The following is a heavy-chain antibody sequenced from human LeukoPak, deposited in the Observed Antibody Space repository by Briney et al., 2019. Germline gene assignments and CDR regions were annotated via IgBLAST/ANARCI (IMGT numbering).Heavy chain of an antibody. CDR3: ARFHYCGGDCYSGFDY. Sequence: GSLRLSCAASGFTVSSNYMSWVRQAPGRGLEWVSVIYSGGSTYYADSVKGRFTISRDNAKNSLYLQMNSLRAEDTAVYYCARFHYCGGDCYSGFDYWGQGTLVTVSS. D-gene: IGHD2-21*01. CDR2: IYSGGST. CDR1: GFTVSSNY. J-gene: IGHJ4*02. V-gene: IGHV3-53*01.